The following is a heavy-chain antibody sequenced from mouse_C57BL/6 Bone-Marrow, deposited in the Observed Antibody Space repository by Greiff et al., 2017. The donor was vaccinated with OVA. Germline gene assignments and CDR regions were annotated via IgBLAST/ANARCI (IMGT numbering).Heavy chain of an antibody. CDR1: GYSFTSYY. J-gene: IGHJ1*03. CDR2: IYPGSGNT. V-gene: IGHV1-66*01. CDR3: ARQRPYWYFDV. Sequence: VQLQQSGPELVKPGASVKISCKASGYSFTSYYIHWVKQRPGQGLEWIGWIYPGSGNTKYNEKFKGKATLTADTSSSTAYMQLSSLTSEDSAVYYCARQRPYWYFDVWGTGTTVTVSS.